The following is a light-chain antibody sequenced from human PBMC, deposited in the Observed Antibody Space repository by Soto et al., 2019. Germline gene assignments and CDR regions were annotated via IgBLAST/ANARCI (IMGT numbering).Light chain of an antibody. V-gene: IGKV1-9*01. Sequence: DIQLTQSPSFMCASVGGRVTITCRASPRISSYLDRYQQKPGKAPKLLIYAASTLQSGVPCRFSGSRTGTEFTLAISSLKSEDFATYNSQQLNSYSSLTFSGGPTAEIK. CDR2: AAS. CDR1: PRISSY. CDR3: QQLNSYSSLT. J-gene: IGKJ4*01.